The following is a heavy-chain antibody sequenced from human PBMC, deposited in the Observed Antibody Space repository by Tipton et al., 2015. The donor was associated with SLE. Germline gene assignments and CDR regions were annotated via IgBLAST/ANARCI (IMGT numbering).Heavy chain of an antibody. CDR3: ARDRGRDAFDI. D-gene: IGHD3-10*01. V-gene: IGHV3-7*03. J-gene: IGHJ3*02. CDR1: GFTFSSYS. CDR2: IKQDGSEK. Sequence: SLRLSCAASGFTFSSYSMNWVRQAPGKGLEWVANIKQDGSEKYYVDSVKGRFTISRDNAKNSLYLQMNSLRAEDTAVYYCARDRGRDAFDIWGQGTMVTVSS.